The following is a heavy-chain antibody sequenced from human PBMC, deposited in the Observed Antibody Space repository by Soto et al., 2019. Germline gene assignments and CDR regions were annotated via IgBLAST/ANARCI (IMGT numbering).Heavy chain of an antibody. V-gene: IGHV3-23*01. Sequence: GGSLRLSCAASGFTFSTFAMNWVRQAPGKGLEWASGITGGSGFAFYADSVKGRFTISRDDSENTLFLQMSSLRAEDTAKYYCAKSGPTNYFDFWGQGTLVTVSS. CDR1: GFTFSTFA. CDR2: ITGGSGFA. J-gene: IGHJ4*02. CDR3: AKSGPTNYFDF. D-gene: IGHD1-26*01.